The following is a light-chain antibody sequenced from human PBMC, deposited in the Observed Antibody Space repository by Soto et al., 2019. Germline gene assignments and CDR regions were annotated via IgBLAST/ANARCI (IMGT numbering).Light chain of an antibody. Sequence: EIVITQSPATLSVSPGGRATLCCMASQSVSSSYLARYQQKPGQAPRLLIYDASNRATGIPARFSGSGSGTDFTLTIISLEPEDFAVYYCQQRSTALTFGGGTKVDI. CDR1: QSVSSSY. V-gene: IGKV3-11*01. CDR2: DAS. J-gene: IGKJ4*01. CDR3: QQRSTALT.